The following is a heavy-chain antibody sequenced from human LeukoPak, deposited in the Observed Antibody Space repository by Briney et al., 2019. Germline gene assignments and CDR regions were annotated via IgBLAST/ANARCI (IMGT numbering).Heavy chain of an antibody. D-gene: IGHD2-2*01. J-gene: IGHJ5*02. V-gene: IGHV3-23*01. CDR1: GFTFSNYA. CDR3: AKAPVPIIATNWFDP. CDR2: ISGSGTNT. Sequence: GGSLRLSCAVSGFTFSNYAVHWVRQAPGKGLEWVSVISGSGTNTCYADSVKGRFTISRDNSKNTLYLQMNSLRAEDTAVYYCAKAPVPIIATNWFDPWGQGTLVTVSS.